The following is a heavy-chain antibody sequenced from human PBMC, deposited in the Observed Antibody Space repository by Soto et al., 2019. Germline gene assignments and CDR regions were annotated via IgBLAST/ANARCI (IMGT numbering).Heavy chain of an antibody. J-gene: IGHJ3*01. V-gene: IGHV3-74*01. CDR3: ARGDRGAFDL. CDR2: IHSDGTST. D-gene: IGHD1-26*01. Sequence: EVPLVESGGGLVQPGESLRLSCAASGFTFDYYWMHWVRQAPGKGLVWVSRIHSDGTSTTYADSVKGRFTISRDNAKNTLSLRMNSLRAEDTAVYYCARGDRGAFDLWGQGTVVTVSS. CDR1: GFTFDYYW.